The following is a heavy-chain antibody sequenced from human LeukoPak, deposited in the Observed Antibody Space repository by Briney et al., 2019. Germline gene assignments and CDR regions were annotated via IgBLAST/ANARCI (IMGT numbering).Heavy chain of an antibody. CDR2: IYHSGST. CDR3: ASWTIRITIFGVVITPIDY. D-gene: IGHD3-3*01. Sequence: ETSETLSLTCAVSGGSISSSNWWSWVRQPPGKGLEWIGEIYHSGSTNYNPSLKSRVTISVDTSKNQFSLKLSSVTAADTAVYYCASWTIRITIFGVVITPIDYWGQGTLVTVSS. CDR1: GGSISSSNW. V-gene: IGHV4-4*02. J-gene: IGHJ4*02.